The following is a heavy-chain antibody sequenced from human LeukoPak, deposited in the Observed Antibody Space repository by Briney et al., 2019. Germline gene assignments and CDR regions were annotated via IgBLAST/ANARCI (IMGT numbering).Heavy chain of an antibody. V-gene: IGHV4-59*01. CDR3: AGSGQYYFHY. D-gene: IGHD6-19*01. CDR1: GDSINNYY. Sequence: SETLSLTCTVSGDSINNYYWNWIRQPPGKGLEWIGYICYSGNTNYIPSLKSRLTISVDTSKNQVSLKLTSVTAADTAVYYCAGSGQYYFHYWGQGTLVTVSS. J-gene: IGHJ4*02. CDR2: ICYSGNT.